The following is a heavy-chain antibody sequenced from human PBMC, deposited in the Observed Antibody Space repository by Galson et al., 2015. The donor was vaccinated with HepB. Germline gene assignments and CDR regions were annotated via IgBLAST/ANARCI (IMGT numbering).Heavy chain of an antibody. CDR1: GFTFSSYA. J-gene: IGHJ3*02. Sequence: SLRLSCAASGFTFSSYAMSWVRQAPGKGLEWVSAISGSGGGTYYADSVKGRFTISRDNSKNTLYLQMNSLRAEDTAVYYCAKDLGSYSGSYSKDYAFDIWGQGTMVTVSS. D-gene: IGHD1-26*01. CDR2: ISGSGGGT. V-gene: IGHV3-23*01. CDR3: AKDLGSYSGSYSKDYAFDI.